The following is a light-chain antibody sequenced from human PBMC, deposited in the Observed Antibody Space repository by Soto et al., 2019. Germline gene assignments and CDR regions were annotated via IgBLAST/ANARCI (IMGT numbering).Light chain of an antibody. CDR2: AAS. Sequence: IQLTQSPSSLSASVGDRVTISCRASQGNNSFVAWYQQKSGKAPKLLIYAASTLQSGVPSRFSGSGSGTDFTLTIISLQPEDFATYYCQQLNDRRFSFGQGTKLDIK. CDR3: QQLNDRRFS. J-gene: IGKJ2*01. CDR1: QGNNSF. V-gene: IGKV1-9*01.